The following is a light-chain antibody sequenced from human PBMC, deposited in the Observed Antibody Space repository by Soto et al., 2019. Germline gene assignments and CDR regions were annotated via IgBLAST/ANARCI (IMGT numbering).Light chain of an antibody. Sequence: EIVLTQSPGTLSLSPGERATLSCRASQSVSSTYLAWYQQKPGQAPRLLIYGASSRATGIPDRFSGSGSGTDFTLTISRLEPEDFAVYDCQQRSNWPSYTFGQGTKLEIK. CDR3: QQRSNWPSYT. CDR2: GAS. CDR1: QSVSSTY. J-gene: IGKJ2*01. V-gene: IGKV3D-20*02.